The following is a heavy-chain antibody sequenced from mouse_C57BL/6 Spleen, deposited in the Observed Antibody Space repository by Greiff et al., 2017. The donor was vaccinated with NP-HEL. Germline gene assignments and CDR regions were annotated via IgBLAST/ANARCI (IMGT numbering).Heavy chain of an antibody. Sequence: QVTLKVSGPGILQPSQTLSLTCSFSGFSLSTFGMGVGWIRQPSGKGLEWLAHIWWDDDKYYNPALKSRLTISKDTSKNQVFLKIANVDTADTATYYCARTLYGSSPPYYAMDYWGQGTSVTVSS. CDR2: IWWDDDK. CDR1: GFSLSTFGMG. CDR3: ARTLYGSSPPYYAMDY. D-gene: IGHD1-1*01. V-gene: IGHV8-8*01. J-gene: IGHJ4*01.